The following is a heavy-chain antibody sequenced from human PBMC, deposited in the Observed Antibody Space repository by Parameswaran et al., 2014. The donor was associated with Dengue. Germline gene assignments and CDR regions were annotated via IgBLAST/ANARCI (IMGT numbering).Heavy chain of an antibody. J-gene: IGHJ4*02. V-gene: IGHV5-10-1*01. CDR2: IGPSDSYT. D-gene: IGHD3-22*01. CDR3: ARDGYYYDSSGYYFDY. Sequence: VRQMPGKGLEWMGRIGPSDSYTNYSPSFQGHVTISADKSISTAYLQWSSLKASDTAMYYCARDGYYYDSSGYYFDYWGQGTLVTVSS.